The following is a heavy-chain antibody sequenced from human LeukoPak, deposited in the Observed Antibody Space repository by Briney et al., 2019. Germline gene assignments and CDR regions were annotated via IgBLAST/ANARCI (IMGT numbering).Heavy chain of an antibody. CDR1: GYTFTGYY. J-gene: IGHJ4*02. CDR3: ARMDYVWGSYRHFDY. V-gene: IGHV1-2*02. D-gene: IGHD3-16*02. CDR2: INPNSGGT. Sequence: ASVKVSCKASGYTFTGYYMHWVRQAPGQGLEWMGWINPNSGGTNYAQKFQGRVTITADESTSTAYMELSSLRSEDTAVYYCARMDYVWGSYRHFDYWGQGTLVTVSS.